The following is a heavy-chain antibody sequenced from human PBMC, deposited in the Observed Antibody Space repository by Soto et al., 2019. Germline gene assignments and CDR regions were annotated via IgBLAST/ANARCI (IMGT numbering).Heavy chain of an antibody. CDR2: IYYSGST. V-gene: IGHV4-30-4*01. D-gene: IGHD6-6*01. CDR1: ADSYRGRDFQ. J-gene: IGHJ4*02. Sequence: QSLTCTVSADSYRGRDFQWCCIRWPPGKGLEWIGYIYYSGSTYYNRTLKSRVTISLDTSKNQFSLKLSSVTAADTAVYYCARVGSSIAVRPFDYWGRGTLVTVS. CDR3: ARVGSSIAVRPFDY.